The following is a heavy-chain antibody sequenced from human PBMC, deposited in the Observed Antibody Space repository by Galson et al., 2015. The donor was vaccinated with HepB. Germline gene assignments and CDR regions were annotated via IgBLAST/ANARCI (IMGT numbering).Heavy chain of an antibody. CDR2: TYYRSKWYD. J-gene: IGHJ4*01. V-gene: IGHV6-1*01. CDR1: GDSVSTNNAA. D-gene: IGHD3-10*01. CDR3: ARESDFYGSGSYFWEGRRSPYYFDY. Sequence: CAISGDSVSTNNAAWNWIRQSPSRGLEWLGRTYYRSKWYDDYAVSVKSRINISPDTSKNQFSLHLSSVTPEDSAVYYCARESDFYGSGSYFWEGRRSPYYFDYWGHGTLVTVSS.